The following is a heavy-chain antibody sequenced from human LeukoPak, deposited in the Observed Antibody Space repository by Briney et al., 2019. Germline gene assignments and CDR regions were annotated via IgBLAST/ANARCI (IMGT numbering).Heavy chain of an antibody. CDR3: AKDVEVFYVLTDFSPYGMDV. Sequence: GGSLRLSCAASGFTFSSYAMSWVRQAPGKGLEWVSTIGGSGDNAYYADSVKGRFTISRDKSKKTLYLQMNSLRAEDTAIYYCAKDVEVFYVLTDFSPYGMDVWGQGTTVTVSS. V-gene: IGHV3-23*01. D-gene: IGHD2/OR15-2a*01. CDR1: GFTFSSYA. J-gene: IGHJ6*02. CDR2: IGGSGDNA.